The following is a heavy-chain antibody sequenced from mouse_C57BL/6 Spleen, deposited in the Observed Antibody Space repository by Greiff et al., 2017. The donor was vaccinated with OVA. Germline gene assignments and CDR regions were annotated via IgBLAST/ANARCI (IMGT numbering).Heavy chain of an antibody. Sequence: EVQLVESGGGLVKPGGSLKLSCAASGFTFSSYAMSWVRQTPETRLEWVATISDGGSYPYYPDNVEGRFTISRDNAKNNLYLQMSHLKSEDTAMYYCARDRGYYDWYFDVWGTGTTVTVSS. CDR3: ARDRGYYDWYFDV. CDR2: ISDGGSYP. V-gene: IGHV5-4*01. CDR1: GFTFSSYA. J-gene: IGHJ1*03. D-gene: IGHD2-3*01.